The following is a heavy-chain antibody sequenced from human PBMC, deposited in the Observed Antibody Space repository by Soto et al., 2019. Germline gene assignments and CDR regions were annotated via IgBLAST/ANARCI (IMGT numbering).Heavy chain of an antibody. D-gene: IGHD2-15*01. CDR2: IIPIFGTA. Sequence: SVKVSCKASGGTFSSYAISWVRQAPGQGLEWMGGIIPIFGTANYAQKFQGRVTITADESTSAAYMELSSLRSEDTAVYYCASHCSGGSCYYNWFDPWGQGTLVTVSS. CDR1: GGTFSSYA. CDR3: ASHCSGGSCYYNWFDP. J-gene: IGHJ5*02. V-gene: IGHV1-69*13.